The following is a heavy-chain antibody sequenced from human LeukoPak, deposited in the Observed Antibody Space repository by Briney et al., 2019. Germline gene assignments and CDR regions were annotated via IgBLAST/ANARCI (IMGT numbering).Heavy chain of an antibody. CDR1: GLTFSSYA. D-gene: IGHD4-17*01. Sequence: PGGSLRLSCSASGLTFSSYAMHWVRQAPGKGLEWVSVIYSSGSIYYADSVKGRFTISRDNSKNTLYLQMNSLRAEDTAVYYCAGGGTTVTPNAFDIWGQGTMVTVSS. CDR2: IYSSGSI. J-gene: IGHJ3*02. CDR3: AGGGTTVTPNAFDI. V-gene: IGHV3-53*01.